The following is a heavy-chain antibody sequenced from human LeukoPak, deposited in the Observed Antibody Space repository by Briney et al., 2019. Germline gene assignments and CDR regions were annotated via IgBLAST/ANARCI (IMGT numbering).Heavy chain of an antibody. CDR3: AREGLGELSLDY. D-gene: IGHD3-16*01. V-gene: IGHV4-39*02. Sequence: SETLSLTCTVSGGSISSNDYYWGWIRQPPGKGLEWIGSIYYSGSTYFSPSLKSRVTISVDTSKNQFSLKLSSVTAADTAVYYCAREGLGELSLDYWGQGTLVTVSS. CDR2: IYYSGST. J-gene: IGHJ4*02. CDR1: GGSISSNDYY.